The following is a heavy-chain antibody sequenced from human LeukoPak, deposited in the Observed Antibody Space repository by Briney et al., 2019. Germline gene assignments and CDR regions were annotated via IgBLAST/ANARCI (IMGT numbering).Heavy chain of an antibody. Sequence: GSLRLSCAAYGFSFSSYGMHWVRQAPGKGLEWVAVISYDGSNKYYADSVKGRFTISRDNSKNTLYLQMNSLRAEDTAVYYCAKGMTTVALDAFDIWGQGTMVTVSS. V-gene: IGHV3-30*18. CDR1: GFSFSSYG. CDR3: AKGMTTVALDAFDI. J-gene: IGHJ3*02. D-gene: IGHD4-23*01. CDR2: ISYDGSNK.